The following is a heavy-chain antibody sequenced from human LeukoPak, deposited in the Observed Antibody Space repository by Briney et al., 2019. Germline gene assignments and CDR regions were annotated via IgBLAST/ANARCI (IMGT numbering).Heavy chain of an antibody. V-gene: IGHV7-4-1*02. J-gene: IGHJ5*02. CDR3: ARDRAAGTNPLFDP. Sequence: GASVKVSCKASGYTFTSYAMNWVRQAPGQGLEWMGWISTNTGNPTYAQGFTGRFVFSLDTSVSTAYLQISSLKAEDTAVYYCARDRAAGTNPLFDPWGQGTLVTVSS. CDR2: ISTNTGNP. CDR1: GYTFTSYA. D-gene: IGHD6-13*01.